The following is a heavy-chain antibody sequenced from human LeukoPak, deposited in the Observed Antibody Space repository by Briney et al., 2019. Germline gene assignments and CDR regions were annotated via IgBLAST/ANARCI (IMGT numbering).Heavy chain of an antibody. CDR1: GFTVSRYY. CDR3: ARERYSGYDHDAFDI. CDR2: IYSGGST. V-gene: IGHV3-66*01. D-gene: IGHD5-12*01. Sequence: GGSLRLSCAASGFTVSRYYMNWVRQAPGKGLEWVSVIYSGGSTYHADSVKGRFTISRDNSKNTLYLQMNSLRAEDTAVYYCARERYSGYDHDAFDIWGQGTMVTVSS. J-gene: IGHJ3*02.